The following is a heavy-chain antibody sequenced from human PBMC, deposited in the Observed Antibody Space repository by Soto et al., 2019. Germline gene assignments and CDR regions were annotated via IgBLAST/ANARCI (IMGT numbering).Heavy chain of an antibody. V-gene: IGHV2-5*02. CDR3: ANRLKRGVIRFDS. D-gene: IGHD3-10*01. CDR2: IYWDDTK. Sequence: QITLKESGPTLVKPTQTLTLTCSFSGFSLSASGVAVGWIRQPPGKALEWLGIIYWDDTKRYNPSRESRVTTTKDRSKNQVVLTMTDMAPVDTATYYSANRLKRGVIRFDSWGQGTVVTVSS. J-gene: IGHJ4*02. CDR1: GFSLSASGVA.